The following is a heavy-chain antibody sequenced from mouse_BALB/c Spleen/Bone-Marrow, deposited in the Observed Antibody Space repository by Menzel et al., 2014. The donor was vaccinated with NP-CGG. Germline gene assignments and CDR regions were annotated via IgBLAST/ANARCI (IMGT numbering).Heavy chain of an antibody. CDR3: ARGRTTVVSDY. J-gene: IGHJ2*01. V-gene: IGHV1-69*02. Sequence: QVQLQQSGAEVVKPGASVKVSCKVSGYTFTNYWMQWVKQRPGQGLEWIGEIEPSDSYTNYNQDFKGKATLTVDKSSSTAYMQLSSLTSEDSAVYYCARGRTTVVSDYWGQGTSHSLL. CDR2: IEPSDSYT. CDR1: GYTFTNYW. D-gene: IGHD1-1*01.